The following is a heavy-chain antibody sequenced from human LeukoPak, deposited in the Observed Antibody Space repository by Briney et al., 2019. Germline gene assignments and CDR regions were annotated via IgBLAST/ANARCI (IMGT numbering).Heavy chain of an antibody. V-gene: IGHV4-59*01. CDR3: ARDKKLVSAFDI. CDR1: GGSISGYY. Sequence: SETLSLTCTVSGGSISGYYWSWIRQAPGKGLEWIGYIYNSGSLNYNPSLKSRVTIAVDTSENQFSLKLTSVTAADTAVYYCARDKKLVSAFDIWGQGTMVTVSS. J-gene: IGHJ3*02. D-gene: IGHD6-6*01. CDR2: IYNSGSL.